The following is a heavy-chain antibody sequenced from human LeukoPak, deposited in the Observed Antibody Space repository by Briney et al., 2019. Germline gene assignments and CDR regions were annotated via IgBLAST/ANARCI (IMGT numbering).Heavy chain of an antibody. V-gene: IGHV3-66*02. CDR3: ARDPTVPDYYYYGMDV. D-gene: IGHD4-17*01. Sequence: GGSLRLSCAASGFTVSSNYMSWVRQAPGKGLEWVSVIYSGGSTYYADSVKSRFTISRDNSKNTLYLQMNSLRAEDTAVYYCARDPTVPDYYYYGMDVWGQGTTVTVSS. CDR2: IYSGGST. J-gene: IGHJ6*02. CDR1: GFTVSSNY.